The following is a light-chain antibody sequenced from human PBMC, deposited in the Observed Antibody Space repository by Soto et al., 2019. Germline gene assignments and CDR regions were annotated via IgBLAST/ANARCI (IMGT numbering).Light chain of an antibody. V-gene: IGKV1-5*01. Sequence: DIQMTQSPSTLSASVGDRVTITCRASQSIGSWLAWYQQKPGKAPKLLIYDASSLESGVPSRFSGSGSGTEFTLTISSLQPDDFASYHCHQYKTFFLTFGGGTKVEIK. CDR1: QSIGSW. CDR3: HQYKTFFLT. J-gene: IGKJ4*01. CDR2: DAS.